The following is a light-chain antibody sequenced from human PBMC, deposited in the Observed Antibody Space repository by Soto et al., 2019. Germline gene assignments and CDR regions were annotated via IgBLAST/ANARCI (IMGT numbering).Light chain of an antibody. V-gene: IGLV1-40*01. J-gene: IGLJ1*01. CDR1: SSNIGAGNA. CDR2: GDT. Sequence: QSVLTQPPSVSGAPGQRVTISCTGSSSNIGAGNAGHWYQQLPGTAPKLLIYGDTNRPAGVPDRFSGSKSGTSASLAIIGLQADDEADYYCQSYDSSLTAYVFGAGTKLTVL. CDR3: QSYDSSLTAYV.